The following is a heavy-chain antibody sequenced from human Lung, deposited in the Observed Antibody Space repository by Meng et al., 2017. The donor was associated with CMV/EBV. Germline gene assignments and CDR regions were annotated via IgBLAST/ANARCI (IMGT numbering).Heavy chain of an antibody. J-gene: IGHJ5*02. D-gene: IGHD5-18*01. CDR1: GFPFRSYA. Sequence: GGSLRHXCAASGFPFRSYAMSWVRQAPGKGLEWVSSISGSVGNTYYADSVKGRFTISRDNSGDTLYMQMSSLRAEDTAVYYCAREEAMVGYYTNWFDAWGQGALVTVSS. V-gene: IGHV3-23*01. CDR3: AREEAMVGYYTNWFDA. CDR2: ISGSVGNT.